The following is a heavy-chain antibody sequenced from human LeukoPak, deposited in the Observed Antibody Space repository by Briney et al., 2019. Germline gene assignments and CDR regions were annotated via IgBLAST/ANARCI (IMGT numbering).Heavy chain of an antibody. D-gene: IGHD3-10*01. CDR2: IRYNGNNQ. V-gene: IGHV3-30*02. CDR3: AKDSAFYYIDV. CDR1: GVTFSSYG. Sequence: GSLRLSCEASGVTFSSYGMSWVRQAPGKGLEWVAFIRYNGNNQYYADSVKGRFTISRDNSKNTLYLQMNSLKGDDTAVYYCAKDSAFYYIDVWGKGTTVIISS. J-gene: IGHJ6*03.